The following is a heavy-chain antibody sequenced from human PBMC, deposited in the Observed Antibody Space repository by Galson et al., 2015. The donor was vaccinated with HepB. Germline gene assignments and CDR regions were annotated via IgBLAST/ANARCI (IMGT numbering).Heavy chain of an antibody. V-gene: IGHV2-70*11. Sequence: PALVKPTQTLTLTCTFSGFSLSTSGMCVSWIRQPPGKALGWLARIDWDDDKYYSTSLKTRLTISKDTSKNQVVLTMTNMDPVDTATYYCARGGGGAAAMGDAFDIWGQGTMVTVSS. CDR3: ARGGGGAAAMGDAFDI. J-gene: IGHJ3*02. CDR2: IDWDDDK. CDR1: GFSLSTSGMC. D-gene: IGHD6-13*01.